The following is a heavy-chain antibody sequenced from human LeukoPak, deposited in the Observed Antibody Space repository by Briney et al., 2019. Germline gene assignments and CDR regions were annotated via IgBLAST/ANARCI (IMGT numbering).Heavy chain of an antibody. Sequence: SETLSLTCAVYGGSFSGYYWSWIRQPPGKGLEWIGEINHSGSTNYNPSLKSRVTISVDTSKSQFSLKLSSVTAADTAVYYCATELRFLEWLVYWGQGTLVTVSS. CDR3: ATELRFLEWLVY. J-gene: IGHJ4*02. CDR2: INHSGST. V-gene: IGHV4-34*01. CDR1: GGSFSGYY. D-gene: IGHD3-3*01.